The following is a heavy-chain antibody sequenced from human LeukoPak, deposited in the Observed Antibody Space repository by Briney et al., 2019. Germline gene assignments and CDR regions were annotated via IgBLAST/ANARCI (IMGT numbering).Heavy chain of an antibody. J-gene: IGHJ6*02. CDR3: ARQSAGGLIRYYYYYGMDV. CDR2: IYYSGST. D-gene: IGHD3-3*01. Sequence: SETLSLTCTVSGGSISSSSYYWGWIRQPPGKGLEWIGSIYYSGSTYYNPSLKSRVTISVDTSKNQFSLKLSSVTAADTAVYYCARQSAGGLIRYYYYYGMDVWGQGTTVTVSS. CDR1: GGSISSSSYY. V-gene: IGHV4-39*01.